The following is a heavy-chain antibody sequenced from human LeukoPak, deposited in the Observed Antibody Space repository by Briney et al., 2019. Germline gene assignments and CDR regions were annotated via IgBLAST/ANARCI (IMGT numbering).Heavy chain of an antibody. CDR2: IYHSGST. Sequence: SETLSLTCTVSGYSISSGYYWGWIRQPPGKGLEWIGSIYHSGSTYYNPSLKSRVTISVDTSKNQFSLKLSSVTAADTAVYYCARDGYNWGAFDIWGQGTMVTVSS. V-gene: IGHV4-38-2*02. CDR3: ARDGYNWGAFDI. D-gene: IGHD5-24*01. CDR1: GYSISSGYY. J-gene: IGHJ3*02.